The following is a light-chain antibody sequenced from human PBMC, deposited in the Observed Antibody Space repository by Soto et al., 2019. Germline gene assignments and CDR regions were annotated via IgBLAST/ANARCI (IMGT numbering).Light chain of an antibody. V-gene: IGLV2-8*01. Sequence: QSALTQPPSASGSPGQLVTISCTGTSSDLGDYDYVSWYQQHPGKAPKLMIYEVNKRPSGVPDRFSGSKSGNTASLTVTGLRAEDEADYYCSSYAGSNNLIFGGGTKLTVL. CDR3: SSYAGSNNLI. CDR2: EVN. CDR1: SSDLGDYDY. J-gene: IGLJ2*01.